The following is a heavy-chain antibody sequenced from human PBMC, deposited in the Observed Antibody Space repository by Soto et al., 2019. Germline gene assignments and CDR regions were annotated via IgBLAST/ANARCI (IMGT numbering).Heavy chain of an antibody. D-gene: IGHD1-26*01. CDR2: ISYDGSNK. Sequence: GGSLRLSCAASGFTFSSYGMHWVRQAPGKGLEWVAVISYDGSNKYYADSVKGRFTISRDNSKNTLYLQMNSLRAEDTAVYYCAKVGSGSYVGFDHWGQGTLVTVSS. CDR3: AKVGSGSYVGFDH. J-gene: IGHJ4*02. V-gene: IGHV3-30*18. CDR1: GFTFSSYG.